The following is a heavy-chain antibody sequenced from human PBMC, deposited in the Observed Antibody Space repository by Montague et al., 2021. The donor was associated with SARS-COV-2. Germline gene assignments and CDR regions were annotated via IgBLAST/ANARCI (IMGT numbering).Heavy chain of an antibody. D-gene: IGHD2-15*01. J-gene: IGHJ4*02. CDR2: SYYSASS. CDR1: GRSNSSGGYY. V-gene: IGHV4-31*11. Sequence: TLSLTCAVSGRSNSSGGYYWNWLRQHPEKGLEWIGYSYYSASSNYNPSLRSRVTISEDTAKNQFSLKLTSVTAADTAVYYCARDKEMIFWGQGILVTVSS. CDR3: ARDKEMIF.